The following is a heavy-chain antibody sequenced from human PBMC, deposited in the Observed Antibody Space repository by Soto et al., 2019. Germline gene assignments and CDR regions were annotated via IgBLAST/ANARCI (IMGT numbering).Heavy chain of an antibody. V-gene: IGHV2-26*01. Sequence: SGPTLVNPTETLTLTCTVSGFSLSNARMGVSWIRQPPGKALEWLAHIFSNDEKSYSTSLKSRLSTSTDTSKSQVVLTRTNMDPFYPATYYCARIRVGSCPDSWGQGTLVTVSS. CDR3: ARIRVGSCPDS. D-gene: IGHD2-15*01. CDR2: IFSNDEK. J-gene: IGHJ5*01. CDR1: GFSLSNARMG.